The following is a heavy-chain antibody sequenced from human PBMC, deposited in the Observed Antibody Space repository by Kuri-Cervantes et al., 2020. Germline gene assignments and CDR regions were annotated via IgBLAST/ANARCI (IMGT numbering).Heavy chain of an antibody. J-gene: IGHJ4*02. CDR3: ARGHAVRDGYFPPSFDY. V-gene: IGHV3-33*01. CDR1: GFTLNRYG. Sequence: GESLKISCAASGFTLNRYGMHWVRQAPGKGLEWVAVMWSDGEKKYYADSVKGRFIISRDNSKNTLYLQMNSLRAEDTAVYYCARGHAVRDGYFPPSFDYWGQGTLVTVSS. D-gene: IGHD5-24*01. CDR2: MWSDGEKK.